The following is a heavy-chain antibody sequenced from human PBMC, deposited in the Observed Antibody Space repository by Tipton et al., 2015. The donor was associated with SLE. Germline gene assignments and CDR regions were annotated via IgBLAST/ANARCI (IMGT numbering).Heavy chain of an antibody. J-gene: IGHJ3*02. D-gene: IGHD3-22*01. Sequence: TLSLTCAVYGGSFSGYYWSWIRQPPGKGLEWIGEIIHSGVTNYNPSLRSRVTISVDMSKKQVSLNLSSVTAADTAVYYCASGYYDSSGAFDTWGQGTMVIVSS. V-gene: IGHV4-34*12. CDR2: IIHSGVT. CDR3: ASGYYDSSGAFDT. CDR1: GGSFSGYY.